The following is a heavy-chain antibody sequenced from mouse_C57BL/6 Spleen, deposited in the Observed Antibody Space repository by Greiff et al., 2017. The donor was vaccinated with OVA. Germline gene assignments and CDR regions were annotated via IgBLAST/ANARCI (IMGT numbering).Heavy chain of an antibody. CDR1: GFSLTSHG. D-gene: IGHD2-12*01. CDR2: IWSDGST. J-gene: IGHJ4*01. V-gene: IGHV2-6*03. CDR3: ARADPYDVEAMDY. Sequence: VQLKESGPGLVAPSQSLSITCTVSGFSLTSHGVHWVRQPPGKGLEWLVVIWSDGSTTYNSALKSRLSISKDNSKSQVFLKMNSLQTDDTAMYYCARADPYDVEAMDYWGQGTSVTVSS.